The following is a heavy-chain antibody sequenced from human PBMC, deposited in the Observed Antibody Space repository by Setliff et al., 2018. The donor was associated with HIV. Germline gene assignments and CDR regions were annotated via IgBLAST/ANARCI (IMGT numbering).Heavy chain of an antibody. D-gene: IGHD3-22*01. J-gene: IGHJ4*02. Sequence: GGSLRLSWAASGFTVTTYWMSWVRQAPGKGLEWVANIKQDGSEEYYLDSVKGRFTISRDNAKNSLYLQMNSLRAEDTALYYCARGVTMIEGGYYFDYWGQGTLVTVSS. CDR3: ARGVTMIEGGYYFDY. CDR2: IKQDGSEE. V-gene: IGHV3-7*03. CDR1: GFTVTTYW.